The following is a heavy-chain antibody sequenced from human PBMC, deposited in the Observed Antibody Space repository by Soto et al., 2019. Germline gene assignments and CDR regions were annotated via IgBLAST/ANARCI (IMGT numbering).Heavy chain of an antibody. CDR2: VRGNSYGA. Sequence: GSLRLSCAASGFMFENYAMIWVRQAPGKGLEWVATVRGNSYGAYYADSVRGRFIISRDNSKNTMSLQLNSLRDDDTAIYYCAKGKSENGVDWLDPWGPGTLVTVSS. CDR1: GFMFENYA. V-gene: IGHV3-23*01. CDR3: AKGKSENGVDWLDP. J-gene: IGHJ5*02. D-gene: IGHD2-8*01.